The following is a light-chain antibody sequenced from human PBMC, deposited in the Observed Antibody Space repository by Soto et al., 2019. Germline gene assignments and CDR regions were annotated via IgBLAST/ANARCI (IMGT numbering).Light chain of an antibody. Sequence: DIRMTQSPSSLSASVGDRVTIACRATQSINSYLNWYQQKPGKAPKLLIYAASSLQIGVPSKFNGSGSRTDSTLNIGSLQPEDFSTYYCQQSYSTPPYTFGQGTKLEIK. CDR1: QSINSY. V-gene: IGKV1-39*01. J-gene: IGKJ2*01. CDR2: AAS. CDR3: QQSYSTPPYT.